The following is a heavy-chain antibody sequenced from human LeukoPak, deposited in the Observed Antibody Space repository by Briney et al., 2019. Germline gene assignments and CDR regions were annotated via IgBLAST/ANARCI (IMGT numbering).Heavy chain of an antibody. D-gene: IGHD1-7*01. CDR1: GFTVSSNY. CDR3: ARDPHWNYAFDI. V-gene: IGHV3-66*02. J-gene: IGHJ3*02. CDR2: IYSGGYT. Sequence: GGSLRLSCAASGFTVSSNYMHWVRQAPGKGLEWVSVIYSGGYTYYADSLEGRFTISRDNSKNTLYLQMNSLRAEDTAVYYCARDPHWNYAFDIWGQGTMVTVSS.